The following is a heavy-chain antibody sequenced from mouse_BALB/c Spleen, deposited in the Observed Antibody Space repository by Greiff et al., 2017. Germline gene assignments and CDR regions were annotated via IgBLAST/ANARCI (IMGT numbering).Heavy chain of an antibody. CDR2: ISSGGST. V-gene: IGHV5-6-5*01. CDR1: GFTFSSYA. Sequence: VQLKESGGGLVKPGGSLKLSCAASGFTFSSYAMSWVRQTPEKRLEWVASISSGGSTYYPDSVKGRFTISRDNARNILYLQMSSLRSEDTAMYYCATYGNYAMDYWGQGTSVTVSS. D-gene: IGHD2-1*01. J-gene: IGHJ4*01. CDR3: ATYGNYAMDY.